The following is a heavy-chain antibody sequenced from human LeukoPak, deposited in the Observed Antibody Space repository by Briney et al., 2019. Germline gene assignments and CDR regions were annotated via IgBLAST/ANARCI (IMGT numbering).Heavy chain of an antibody. CDR1: GGTFSSYA. Sequence: ASVKVSCKASGGTFSSYAISWVRQAPGQGLEWMGGIIPIFGTANYAQKFQGRVTMTRDTSTSTVYMELSSLRSEDTAVYYCARDRGSGNGLFLAYWGQGTLVTVSS. V-gene: IGHV1-69*05. CDR2: IIPIFGTA. CDR3: ARDRGSGNGLFLAY. J-gene: IGHJ4*02. D-gene: IGHD3-10*01.